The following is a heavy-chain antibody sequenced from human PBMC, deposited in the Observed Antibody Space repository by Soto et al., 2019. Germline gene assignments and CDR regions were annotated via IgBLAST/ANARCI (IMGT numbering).Heavy chain of an antibody. CDR1: GGTFSSYA. Sequence: QVQLVQSGAEVKKPGSSVKVSCKAPGGTFSSYAISWVRQAPGQGLEWMGGIIPIFGTAKYAQKFQGRVTITADEYTSIGYMELSSLRSEDTAVYYCARSQGGSSSLDIYYYYYYGMDVWGQGTTVTVSS. D-gene: IGHD2-15*01. CDR3: ARSQGGSSSLDIYYYYYYGMDV. V-gene: IGHV1-69*01. J-gene: IGHJ6*02. CDR2: IIPIFGTA.